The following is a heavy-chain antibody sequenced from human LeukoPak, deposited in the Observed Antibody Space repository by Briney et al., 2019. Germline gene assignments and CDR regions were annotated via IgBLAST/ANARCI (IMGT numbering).Heavy chain of an antibody. V-gene: IGHV3-49*04. J-gene: IGHJ4*02. CDR3: TRAPAALFDY. CDR2: IRNKAYGGTT. Sequence: GRSLRLSCTASGFTFGDYAMSWVRQAPGKGLEWVGFIRNKAYGGTTEYAASVKGTFTISRGDSKSIAYLQMNSLKTEDTAVYYCTRAPAALFDYWGQGTLVTVSS. CDR1: GFTFGDYA. D-gene: IGHD2-2*01.